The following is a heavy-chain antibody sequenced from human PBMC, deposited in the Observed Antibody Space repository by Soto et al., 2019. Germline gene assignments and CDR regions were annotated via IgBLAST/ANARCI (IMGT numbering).Heavy chain of an antibody. J-gene: IGHJ6*02. CDR3: ARERAHYGMDV. V-gene: IGHV1-8*01. Sequence: QVQLVQSGAEVKKPGASVKVSCKASGYTFTSYDISWVRQATGQGLEWMGWMNPNSGNTGFAQKFQXXCTMSRTTSISKAYLELSSLRSEDTAVNYCARERAHYGMDVWGQGTTVTVSS. CDR1: GYTFTSYD. CDR2: MNPNSGNT.